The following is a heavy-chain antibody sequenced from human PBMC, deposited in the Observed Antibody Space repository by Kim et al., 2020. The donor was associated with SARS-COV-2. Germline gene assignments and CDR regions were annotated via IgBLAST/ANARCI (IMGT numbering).Heavy chain of an antibody. J-gene: IGHJ4*02. V-gene: IGHV1-18*01. CDR1: GYTLISYG. D-gene: IGHD1-1*01. Sequence: SVKVSCKASGYTLISYGISWVRQAPGQGLEWMGRINGHNDDATYAQKFEGRLTRTKDSSTNTVNLDLRGLSSDDTTTCNCSRLGAAFDLWGQGTLVTVSA. CDR3: SRLGAAFDL. CDR2: INGHNDDA.